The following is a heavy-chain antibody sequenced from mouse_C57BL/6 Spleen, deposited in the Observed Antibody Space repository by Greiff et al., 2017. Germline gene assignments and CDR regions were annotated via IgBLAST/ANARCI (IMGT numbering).Heavy chain of an antibody. Sequence: EVQLQQSGPGLVKPSQSLSLSCSVTGYSITSGYYWNWIRQFPGNKLEWLGYISYDGSNNYNPSLKNRISITRDTSKNQFFLKLNSVTTEDTATYYCARDGNYMDYWGQGTSVTVSS. CDR2: ISYDGSN. CDR1: GYSITSGYY. D-gene: IGHD2-1*01. V-gene: IGHV3-6*01. J-gene: IGHJ4*01. CDR3: ARDGNYMDY.